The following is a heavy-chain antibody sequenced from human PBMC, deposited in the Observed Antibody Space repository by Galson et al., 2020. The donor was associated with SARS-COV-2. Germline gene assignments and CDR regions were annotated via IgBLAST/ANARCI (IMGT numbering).Heavy chain of an antibody. CDR1: WFTFSGST. CDR3: TRGDCGGDCYSGY. Sequence: GGSLRLSCAASWFTFSGSTIHWVRQASGKGLEWVGRIRNKANSYATAYAASVKGRITISRDDSKNTAYLQMNSLKTEDTAVYYCTRGDCGGDCYSGYWGQGTLVTVSS. J-gene: IGHJ4*02. D-gene: IGHD2-21*01. CDR2: IRNKANSYAT. V-gene: IGHV3-73*01.